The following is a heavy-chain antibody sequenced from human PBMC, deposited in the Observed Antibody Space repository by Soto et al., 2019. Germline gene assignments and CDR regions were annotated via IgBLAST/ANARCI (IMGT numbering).Heavy chain of an antibody. V-gene: IGHV3-7*04. D-gene: IGHD3-22*01. J-gene: IGHJ6*02. Sequence: GGSLRLSCAASGFTFSSYWMSWVRQAPGKGLEWVANIKQDGSEKYYVDSVKGRFTISRDNAKNSLYLQMNSLRAEDTAVYYCARFYYDSSGYLPSPYYYYYVMDVWGQGTTVIVSS. CDR1: GFTFSSYW. CDR3: ARFYYDSSGYLPSPYYYYYVMDV. CDR2: IKQDGSEK.